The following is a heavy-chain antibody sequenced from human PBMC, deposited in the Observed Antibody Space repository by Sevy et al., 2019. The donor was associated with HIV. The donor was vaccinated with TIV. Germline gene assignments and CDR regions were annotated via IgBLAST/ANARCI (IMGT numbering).Heavy chain of an antibody. CDR3: ARGGGYCGGDCYSIDY. CDR2: IGYDGTIK. Sequence: GGSLRLSCAAPGFTFSSYVMHGVRQAPGKGLEWVALIGYDGTIKYYADSVKGRFTISRDNSKDTLFLQMNSLTPEDTAVYYCARGGGYCGGDCYSIDYWGQGALVTVSS. V-gene: IGHV3-30*02. J-gene: IGHJ4*02. D-gene: IGHD2-21*02. CDR1: GFTFSSYV.